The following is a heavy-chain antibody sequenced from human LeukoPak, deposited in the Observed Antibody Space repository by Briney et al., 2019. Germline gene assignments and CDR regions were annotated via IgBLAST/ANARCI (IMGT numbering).Heavy chain of an antibody. D-gene: IGHD3-10*01. J-gene: IGHJ6*03. Sequence: ASVKVSCKASGYTFTSYDINWVRQATGQGLEWMGWMNPNSGNTGYAQKFQGRVTMTRNTSISIAYMELSSLRSEDTAVYYCARAKSMVRGVITFYQNYYYMDVWGKGTTVTISS. CDR2: MNPNSGNT. CDR1: GYTFTSYD. CDR3: ARAKSMVRGVITFYQNYYYMDV. V-gene: IGHV1-8*01.